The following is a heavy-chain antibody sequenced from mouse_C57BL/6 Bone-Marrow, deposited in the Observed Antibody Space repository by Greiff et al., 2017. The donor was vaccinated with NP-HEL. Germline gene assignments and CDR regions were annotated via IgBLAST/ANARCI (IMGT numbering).Heavy chain of an antibody. CDR1: GYAFSSSW. D-gene: IGHD2-3*01. Sequence: VQLQESGPELVKPGASVKISCKASGYAFSSSWMNWVKQRPGKGLEWIGRIYPGDGDTNYNGKFKGKATLTADKSSSTAYMQLSSLTSEDSAVYFCASPYDGYYPYAMDYWGQGTSVTVSS. J-gene: IGHJ4*01. CDR2: IYPGDGDT. V-gene: IGHV1-82*01. CDR3: ASPYDGYYPYAMDY.